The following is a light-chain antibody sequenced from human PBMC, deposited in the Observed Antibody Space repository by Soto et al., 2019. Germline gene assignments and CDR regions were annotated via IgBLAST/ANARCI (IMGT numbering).Light chain of an antibody. CDR3: TPSAESTFV. CDR1: SSDVGGYNY. CDR2: EVT. J-gene: IGLJ1*01. Sequence: QSVLTQPLSASGSPGQSVTISCTGTSSDVGGYNYVSWYQQHPGKAPKVMIYEVTKRPSGVPDRFSLSKSCHTAPLTVPGLQAEEESDYYCTPSAESTFVFGTGTEVTV. V-gene: IGLV2-8*01.